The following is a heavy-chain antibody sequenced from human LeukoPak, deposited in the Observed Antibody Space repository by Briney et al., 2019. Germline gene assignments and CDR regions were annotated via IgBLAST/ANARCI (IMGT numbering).Heavy chain of an antibody. V-gene: IGHV1-18*01. CDR3: ARGWPLKQHTLIGWFDP. J-gene: IGHJ5*02. Sequence: GASVKVSCKASGYTFISYGISWVRQAPGQGLEWMGWISAYNGNTNYAQKLQGRVTMTTDTSTSTAYMELRSLRSDDTAVYYCARGWPLKQHTLIGWFDPWGQGTLVTVSS. CDR2: ISAYNGNT. CDR1: GYTFISYG. D-gene: IGHD6-13*01.